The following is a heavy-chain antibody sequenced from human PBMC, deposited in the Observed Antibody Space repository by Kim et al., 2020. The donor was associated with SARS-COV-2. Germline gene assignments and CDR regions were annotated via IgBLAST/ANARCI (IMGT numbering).Heavy chain of an antibody. D-gene: IGHD3-22*01. CDR2: IFYSGST. CDR1: GGSVSTGGSVSGGDYY. Sequence: SETLSLTCTVSGGSVSTGGSVSGGDYYWNWIRQSPGKGLEWIGYIFYSGSTHYNPSLKSRATISLDKSRNQFSLKVTSVTAADTAIYYCARGDYESTGYFYVDYWGQGTLVTVSS. V-gene: IGHV4-30-4*01. CDR3: ARGDYESTGYFYVDY. J-gene: IGHJ4*02.